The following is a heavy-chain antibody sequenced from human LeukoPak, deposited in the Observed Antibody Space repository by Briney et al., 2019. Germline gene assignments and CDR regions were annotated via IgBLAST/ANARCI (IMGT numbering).Heavy chain of an antibody. D-gene: IGHD4-11*01. CDR3: AVMTTGLYYYYGMDV. Sequence: GAPVKASCKASGYTFTSFVFNWWRQAPEQGLGWMGWMNPNGGNTGYAQKFQGRVTMTRNTSISTAYMELSSLRSEDTAVYYCAVMTTGLYYYYGMDVWGQGTTVTVSS. V-gene: IGHV1-8*01. J-gene: IGHJ6*02. CDR1: GYTFTSFV. CDR2: MNPNGGNT.